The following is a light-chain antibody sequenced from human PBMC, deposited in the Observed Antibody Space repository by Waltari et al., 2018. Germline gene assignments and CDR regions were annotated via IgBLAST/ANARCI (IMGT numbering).Light chain of an antibody. V-gene: IGKV3-20*01. CDR3: QHYGSFFRT. J-gene: IGKJ1*01. CDR2: ATS. Sequence: EIVLTQSPDTLSLSPGARATLSCRASQSISTSHLAWYQKKPGQAPRLLMSATSSRATAVPDRFSGSGSGTDFTLTISRLEPEDCAVYYCQHYGSFFRTFGQGTKVE. CDR1: QSISTSH.